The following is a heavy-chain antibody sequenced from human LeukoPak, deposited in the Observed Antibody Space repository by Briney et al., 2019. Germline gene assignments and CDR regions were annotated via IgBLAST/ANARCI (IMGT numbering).Heavy chain of an antibody. CDR3: VRGSTVTRAGAFDM. CDR1: GFTFSRDW. D-gene: IGHD4-17*01. V-gene: IGHV3-74*01. J-gene: IGHJ3*02. CDR2: IYSDGSGT. Sequence: GGSLRLSCAASGFTFSRDWMHWVRQAPGKGLEWISRIYSDGSGTNYADSVKGRFTISRDNAKNTLYLQMNSLRAENMAVYYCVRGSTVTRAGAFDMWGEGTMVTVSS.